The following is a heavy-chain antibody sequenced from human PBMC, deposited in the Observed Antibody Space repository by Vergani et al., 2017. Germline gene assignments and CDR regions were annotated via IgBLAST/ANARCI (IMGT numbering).Heavy chain of an antibody. CDR3: ARDPIVSGYCXNGVCYPSLYYFDY. V-gene: IGHV3-21*01. D-gene: IGHD2-8*01. CDR1: GFTFSSYS. Sequence: EVQLLESGGGLVQPGGSLRLSCAASGFTFSSYSMNWVRQAPGKGLEWVSSISSSSSYIYYADSVKGRFTISRDNAKNSLYLQMNSLRAEDTAVYYCARDPIVSGYCXNGVCYPSLYYFDYWGQGTLVTVSS. J-gene: IGHJ4*02. CDR2: ISSSSSYI.